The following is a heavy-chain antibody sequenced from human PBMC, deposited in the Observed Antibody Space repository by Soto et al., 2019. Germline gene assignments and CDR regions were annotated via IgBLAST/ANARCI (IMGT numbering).Heavy chain of an antibody. Sequence: SVKVSFKASGFTFTSSAVQWVRQARGQRLEWIGWIVVGSGNTNYAQKFQERVTITRDMSTSTAYMELSSLRSEDTAVYYCAADEYSSSFYYYYYGMDVWGQGTTVTVSS. D-gene: IGHD6-6*01. J-gene: IGHJ6*02. CDR1: GFTFTSSA. CDR2: IVVGSGNT. V-gene: IGHV1-58*01. CDR3: AADEYSSSFYYYYYGMDV.